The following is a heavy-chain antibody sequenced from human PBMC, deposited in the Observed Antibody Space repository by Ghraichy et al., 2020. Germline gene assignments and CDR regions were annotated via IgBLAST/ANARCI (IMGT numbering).Heavy chain of an antibody. D-gene: IGHD3-16*01. J-gene: IGHJ5*02. Sequence: SETLSLTCNVSIGSISSGGYSWNLIRQPPGKGLEWIGYLYHSGSTSYNPSLKSRVTISVDKSKNQFSLKLRSVTAADTAVYYCARDSLYGNRFDPWGQGTRVT. CDR2: LYHSGST. CDR1: IGSISSGGYS. CDR3: ARDSLYGNRFDP. V-gene: IGHV4-30-2*01.